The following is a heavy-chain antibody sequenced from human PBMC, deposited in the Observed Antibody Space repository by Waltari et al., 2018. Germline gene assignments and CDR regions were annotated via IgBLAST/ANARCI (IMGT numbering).Heavy chain of an antibody. CDR2: SNAGNGNT. V-gene: IGHV1-3*01. CDR1: GYTFTSYA. CDR3: ARETPDYGGNSNAFDI. D-gene: IGHD2-21*02. J-gene: IGHJ3*02. Sequence: QVQLVQSGAEVKKPGASVKVSCKASGYTFTSYAMHWVRQAPGQRLEWMGWSNAGNGNTKYSQKFQGRVTSTRDTSASTAYMELSSLRSEDTAVYYCARETPDYGGNSNAFDIWGQGTMVTVSS.